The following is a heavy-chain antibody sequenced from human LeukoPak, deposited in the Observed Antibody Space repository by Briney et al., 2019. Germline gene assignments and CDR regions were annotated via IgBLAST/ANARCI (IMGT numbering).Heavy chain of an antibody. V-gene: IGHV4-61*02. D-gene: IGHD3-22*01. CDR3: AGDSSGYSPGRFDP. J-gene: IGHJ5*02. CDR1: GGSISSGGYY. CDR2: IYTSGST. Sequence: PSETLSLTCAVSGGSISSGGYYWSWIRQPAGRGLEWIGRIYTSGSTNYNPSLKSRVTMPVDTSKNQFSLKLSSVTAADTAVYYCAGDSSGYSPGRFDPWGQGTLVTVSS.